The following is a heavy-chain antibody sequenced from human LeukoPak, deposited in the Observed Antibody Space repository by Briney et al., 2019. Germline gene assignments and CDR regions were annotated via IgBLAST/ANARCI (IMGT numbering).Heavy chain of an antibody. Sequence: ASVKVSCKASGGTFSSYAISWVRQAPGQGLEWMGRIIPILGIANYAQKFQGRVTMTRDTSTSTVYMELSSLRSEDTAVYYCARESSGSARLGYWGQGTLVTVSS. J-gene: IGHJ4*02. CDR3: ARESSGSARLGY. CDR2: IIPILGIA. D-gene: IGHD6-19*01. CDR1: GGTFSSYA. V-gene: IGHV1-69*04.